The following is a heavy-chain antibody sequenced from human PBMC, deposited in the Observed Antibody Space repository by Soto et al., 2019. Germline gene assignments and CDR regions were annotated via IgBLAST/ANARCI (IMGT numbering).Heavy chain of an antibody. D-gene: IGHD1-1*01. V-gene: IGHV3-30*03. Sequence: YLILSSAASGFTFSSYGMHWVRQAPGKGLEWVAVISYDGSNKYYADSVKGRFTISRDNSKNTLYLQMNSLRAEDTAVYYCAIDNGVFNWATYYFYERGKRYQVRVYS. CDR2: ISYDGSNK. CDR3: AIDNGVFNWATYYFYE. J-gene: IGHJ4*01. CDR1: GFTFSSYG.